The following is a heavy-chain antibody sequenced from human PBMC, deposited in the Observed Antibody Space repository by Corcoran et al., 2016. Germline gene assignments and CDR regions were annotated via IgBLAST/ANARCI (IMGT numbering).Heavy chain of an antibody. J-gene: IGHJ4*02. CDR1: GYSFTGYW. CDR3: ARHPYYYDSSGYYWLY. Sequence: EVQLVQSGAEVKKPGESLRISCKGSGYSFTGYWISWVRQMPGKGLEWMGRIDPSDSYTNYSPSFQGHVTISADKSISTAYLQWSSLKASDTAMYYCARHPYYYDSSGYYWLYWGQGTLVTVSS. CDR2: IDPSDSYT. D-gene: IGHD3-22*01. V-gene: IGHV5-10-1*03.